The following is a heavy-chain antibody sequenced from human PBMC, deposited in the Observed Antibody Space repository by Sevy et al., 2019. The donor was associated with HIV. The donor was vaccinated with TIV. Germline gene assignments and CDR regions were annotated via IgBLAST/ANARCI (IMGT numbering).Heavy chain of an antibody. CDR2: ISDSGST. V-gene: IGHV4-59*01. CDR1: GDSISGYF. J-gene: IGHJ5*02. Sequence: SETLSLTCTVSGDSISGYFWSWIRQPPGKGLEWIGYISDSGSTNYNPSLKSRVTISVDTSKNQFSLKLKSVTAADTAVYYCAREYYDNRPRGFDPWGQGTLVTVSS. CDR3: AREYYDNRPRGFDP. D-gene: IGHD3-22*01.